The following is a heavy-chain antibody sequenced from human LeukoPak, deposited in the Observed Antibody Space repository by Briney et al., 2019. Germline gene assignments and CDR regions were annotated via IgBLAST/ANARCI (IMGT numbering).Heavy chain of an antibody. V-gene: IGHV3-66*04. CDR1: GFTVSTNY. Sequence: GGSLRLSCAASGFTVSTNYMSWVRQAPGKGLEWVSVIYSGGITYYAASVKGRFTISGDSSKNTLSLQMNSLRVEDTAVYYCARHSGGDSYGYYFDYWGQGTLVTVSS. CDR3: ARHSGGDSYGYYFDY. D-gene: IGHD2-21*01. CDR2: IYSGGIT. J-gene: IGHJ4*02.